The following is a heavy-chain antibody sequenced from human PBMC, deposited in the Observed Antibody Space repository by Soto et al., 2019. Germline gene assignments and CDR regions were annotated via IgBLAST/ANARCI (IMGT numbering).Heavy chain of an antibody. CDR2: IYYSGST. D-gene: IGHD1-1*01. Sequence: KPSETLSLTCTVSGGSISSGDYYWSWIRQPPGKGLEWIGYIYYSGSTYYNPSLKSRVTISVDTSKNQFSLKLSSVTAADTAVYYCARAGDRLEWQGRFDTWGQGTLVTVSS. V-gene: IGHV4-30-4*01. J-gene: IGHJ5*02. CDR1: GGSISSGDYY. CDR3: ARAGDRLEWQGRFDT.